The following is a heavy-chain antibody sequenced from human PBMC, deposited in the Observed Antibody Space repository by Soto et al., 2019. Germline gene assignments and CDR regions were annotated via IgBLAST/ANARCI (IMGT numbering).Heavy chain of an antibody. CDR3: ARRGFVEWFFDN. Sequence: QVQFVQSGAEVKKPGASVKVSCKASGYIFRNYNIHWVRQAPGQRLEWMGWVDAGNGDTKYSQKFQGRVTMTTSTSATTAYMELSSLRSEDTAVYYCARRGFVEWFFDNWGQGTLITVSS. CDR2: VDAGNGDT. J-gene: IGHJ4*02. V-gene: IGHV1-3*01. D-gene: IGHD3-3*01. CDR1: GYIFRNYN.